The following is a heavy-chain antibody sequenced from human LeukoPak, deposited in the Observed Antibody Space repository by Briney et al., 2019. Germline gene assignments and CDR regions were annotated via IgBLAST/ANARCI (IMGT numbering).Heavy chain of an antibody. D-gene: IGHD2-8*01. CDR1: GYTFTGSY. CDR3: ARDPGLMVYAISSTAYFFDY. J-gene: IGHJ4*02. Sequence: ASVKVSCKASGYTFTGSYLHWVRQAPGQRLEWMGWINPCSGGTNIAHNFQGRVSMTRDTSISTAYMELSSLRSDDTAMYYCARDPGLMVYAISSTAYFFDYWGQGTLVTVSS. V-gene: IGHV1-2*02. CDR2: INPCSGGT.